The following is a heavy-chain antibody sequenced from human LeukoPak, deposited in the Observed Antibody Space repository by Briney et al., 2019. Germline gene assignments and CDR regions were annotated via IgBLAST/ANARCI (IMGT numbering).Heavy chain of an antibody. CDR3: ARHYYYDSRAGFDP. CDR2: IYYSGST. V-gene: IGHV4-59*01. Sequence: PSETLSLTCTVSGGFISNYYWSWIRQPPGKGLEWIGYIYYSGSTNYNPSLKSRVTISVDTSKNQFSLKLSSVTAADTAVYYCARHYYYDSRAGFDPWGQGTLVTVSS. D-gene: IGHD3-22*01. J-gene: IGHJ5*02. CDR1: GGFISNYY.